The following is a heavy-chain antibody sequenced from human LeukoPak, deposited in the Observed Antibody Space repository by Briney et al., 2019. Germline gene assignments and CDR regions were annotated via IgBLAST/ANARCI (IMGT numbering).Heavy chain of an antibody. CDR2: TYDSGSA. J-gene: IGHJ6*03. V-gene: IGHV4-59*11. CDR1: GVSINSHY. CDR3: ARVLQNYYHLDV. Sequence: SETLSLTRTVSGVSINSHYWSWIRQPPGKGLEWIGFTYDSGSANYRSSLESRVTMTLDTSKNQFPLKLNSVTAADTAVYYCARVLQNYYHLDVWGKGTTVTVSS. D-gene: IGHD3-3*01.